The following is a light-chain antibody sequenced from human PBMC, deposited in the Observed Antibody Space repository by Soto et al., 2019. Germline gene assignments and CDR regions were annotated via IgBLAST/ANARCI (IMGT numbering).Light chain of an antibody. CDR1: QSVSRNY. CDR2: GAS. CDR3: QQSGSSPWT. Sequence: EMVLTQSPGTLSLSPGERATLSCRASQSVSRNYLVWYQQKPGQAPRLRIYGASSRATGIPDRFSGSGSGTDFTLTISKLEPEDFAVYYCQQSGSSPWTFGQGTKVEI. V-gene: IGKV3-20*01. J-gene: IGKJ1*01.